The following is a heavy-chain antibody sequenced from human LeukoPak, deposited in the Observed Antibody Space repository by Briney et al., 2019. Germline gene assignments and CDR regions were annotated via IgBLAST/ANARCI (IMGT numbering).Heavy chain of an antibody. J-gene: IGHJ4*02. CDR3: ARRVVAGTTVDF. D-gene: IGHD1-1*01. V-gene: IGHV4-39*01. CDR1: GGSINSPNSY. CDR2: IFHDGTT. Sequence: PSETLSLTCTVSGGSINSPNSYWGWIRQPPGKGLEWIGSIFHDGTTYYSPSLKSRVTVSVDTSLNQFSLSLMSITAADTAVYYCARRVVAGTTVDFWGQGNLVTVSS.